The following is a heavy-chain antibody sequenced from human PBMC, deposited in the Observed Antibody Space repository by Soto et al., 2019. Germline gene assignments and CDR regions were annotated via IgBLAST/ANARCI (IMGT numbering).Heavy chain of an antibody. Sequence: KSSETLSLTCTVSGGSISSGDYYWSWIRQPPGKGLEWIGYIYYSGSTYYNPSLKSRVTISVDTSKDQFSLKLSSVTAADTAVYYCARDLALEPGYYYYGMDVWGQGTTVTVSS. CDR3: ARDLALEPGYYYYGMDV. D-gene: IGHD1-1*01. CDR2: IYYSGST. J-gene: IGHJ6*02. V-gene: IGHV4-30-4*01. CDR1: GGSISSGDYY.